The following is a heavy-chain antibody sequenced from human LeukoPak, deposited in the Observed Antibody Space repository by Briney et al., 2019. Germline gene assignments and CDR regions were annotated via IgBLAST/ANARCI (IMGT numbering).Heavy chain of an antibody. CDR1: GYTFTGYY. CDR2: INPNSGGT. D-gene: IGHD5-24*01. Sequence: ASVSVSCKASGYTFTGYYMHWVRQAPGQGVEWMGWINPNSGGTNYAQKFQGRVTMTRDPSISTAYMELSRLRSDDTAVYYCASFPRRDGYTSIDYWGQGTLVTVSS. V-gene: IGHV1-2*02. J-gene: IGHJ4*02. CDR3: ASFPRRDGYTSIDY.